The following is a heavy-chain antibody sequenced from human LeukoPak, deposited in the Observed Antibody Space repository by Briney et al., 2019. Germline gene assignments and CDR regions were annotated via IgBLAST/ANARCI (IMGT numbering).Heavy chain of an antibody. V-gene: IGHV3-30*02. CDR2: IRFDGSRK. CDR1: GFIFHNFG. Sequence: GGSLRLSCAASGFIFHNFGMHWVRQAPGKGLEWVAFIRFDGSRKYYADSVKGRFTISRDNSKNTLYLQMNSLRAEDTAVYYCAKVTYNYGSGSPGPFDYWGQGTLVTVSS. J-gene: IGHJ4*02. CDR3: AKVTYNYGSGSPGPFDY. D-gene: IGHD3-10*01.